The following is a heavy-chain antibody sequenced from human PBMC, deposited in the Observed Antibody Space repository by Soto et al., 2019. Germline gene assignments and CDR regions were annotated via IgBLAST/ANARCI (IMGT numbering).Heavy chain of an antibody. CDR2: IYYSGST. V-gene: IGHV4-31*03. CDR3: ARVGVVAVTFPFDY. Sequence: PSETLSLTCTVSGGSISSGGYYWSWIRQHPGKGLEWIGYIYYSGSTYYNPSLKSRVTISVDTSKNQFSLKLSSVTAADTAVYYCARVGVVAVTFPFDYWGQGTLVPVSS. D-gene: IGHD2-15*01. CDR1: GGSISSGGYY. J-gene: IGHJ4*02.